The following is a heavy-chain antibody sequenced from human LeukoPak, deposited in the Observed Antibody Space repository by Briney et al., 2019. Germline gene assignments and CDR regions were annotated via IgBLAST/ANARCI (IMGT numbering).Heavy chain of an antibody. CDR1: GGSFSGYY. V-gene: IGHV4-34*01. J-gene: IGHJ4*02. Sequence: SETLSLTCAVYGGSFSGYYWSWIRQPPGKGLEWIAEIDHSGSTNYNPSLKSRVTISLDTSKNQFSLKLSSMTAADTAVYYCARHRAGYHVDWWGQGTLVTVSS. D-gene: IGHD3-9*01. CDR2: IDHSGST. CDR3: ARHRAGYHVDW.